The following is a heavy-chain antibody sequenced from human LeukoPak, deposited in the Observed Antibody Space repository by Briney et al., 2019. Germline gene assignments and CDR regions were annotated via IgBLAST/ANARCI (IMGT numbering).Heavy chain of an antibody. V-gene: IGHV4-34*01. CDR2: INHSGST. CDR1: GGSFSGYY. Sequence: SETLSLTCAVYGGSFSGYYWSWIRQPPGKGLEWIGEINHSGSTNYNPSLKSRVTISVDTSKNQFSLKLSSVTAADTAVYYCARGLSSAPYDSSGYYVASYYFGYWGQGTLVTVSS. CDR3: ARGLSSAPYDSSGYYVASYYFGY. J-gene: IGHJ4*02. D-gene: IGHD3-22*01.